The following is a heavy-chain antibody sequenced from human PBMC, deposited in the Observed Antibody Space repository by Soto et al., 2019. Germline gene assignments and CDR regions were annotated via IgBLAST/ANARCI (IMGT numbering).Heavy chain of an antibody. J-gene: IGHJ4*02. Sequence: QVQLVQSGAELKKPGASVKVSCKASGYTFSNYDRNWVRQATGQGPEWIGWVNPNNGDTGYAQKLQCRVTLTTDISTTTAYMELTSLRSEATAIYYCAKVSRKGSALDVDKWGQGPLITVSS. CDR2: VNPNNGDT. V-gene: IGHV1-8*01. CDR1: GYTFSNYD. CDR3: AKVSRKGSALDVDK. D-gene: IGHD3-10*01.